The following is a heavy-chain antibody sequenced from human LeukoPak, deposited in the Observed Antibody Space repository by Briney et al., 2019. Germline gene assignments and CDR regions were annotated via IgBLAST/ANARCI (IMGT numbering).Heavy chain of an antibody. CDR1: GYTFTGYY. V-gene: IGHV1-46*01. CDR3: ARDLSITGHLDY. J-gene: IGHJ4*02. D-gene: IGHD1-20*01. CDR2: IIPIFGTA. Sequence: ASVKVSCKASGYTFTGYYMHWVRQAPGQGLEWMGGIIPIFGTANYAQKFQGRVTMTRDMSTSTVYMELSSLRSEDTAVYYCARDLSITGHLDYWGQGTLVTVSS.